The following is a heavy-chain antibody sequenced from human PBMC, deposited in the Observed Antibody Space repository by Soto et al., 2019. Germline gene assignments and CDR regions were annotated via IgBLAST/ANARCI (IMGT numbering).Heavy chain of an antibody. CDR2: ISSSSSTI. Sequence: GGSLRLSCAASGFTFSSYSMNWVRQAPGKGLEWVSYISSSSSTIYYADSVKGRFTISRDNAKNSRYLQMNSLRDEDTAVYYCARDFEDIVVVPAATDLNWFDPWGQGTLVTVSS. V-gene: IGHV3-48*02. CDR3: ARDFEDIVVVPAATDLNWFDP. D-gene: IGHD2-2*01. CDR1: GFTFSSYS. J-gene: IGHJ5*02.